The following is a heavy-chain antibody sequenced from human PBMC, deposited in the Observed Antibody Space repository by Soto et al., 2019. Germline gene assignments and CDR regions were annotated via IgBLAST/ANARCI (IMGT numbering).Heavy chain of an antibody. CDR2: ISAYNGNT. Sequence: ASVKVSCKASGYTFTSYGISWVRQAPGQGLEWMGWISAYNGNTNYAQKLQGRVTMTTDTSKNQFSLKLTSVTAADTAVYYCARDVRGVAGPIDSWGQGTLVTVSS. D-gene: IGHD2-15*01. CDR3: ARDVRGVAGPIDS. V-gene: IGHV1-18*01. J-gene: IGHJ4*02. CDR1: GYTFTSYG.